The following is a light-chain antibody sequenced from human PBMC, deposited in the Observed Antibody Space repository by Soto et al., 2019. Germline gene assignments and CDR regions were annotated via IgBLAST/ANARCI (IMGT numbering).Light chain of an antibody. CDR1: QSLSKTY. V-gene: IGKV3-20*01. Sequence: EIVLTQSPGTLSLSPGERATLSCRASQSLSKTYLAWYQKKPGQAPRLLIDGASSRATGTPDRFSGSESGTDFTLTISRLECVVFAVYQCQRYISLPWTVGQGTRVDMK. J-gene: IGKJ1*01. CDR3: QRYISLPWT. CDR2: GAS.